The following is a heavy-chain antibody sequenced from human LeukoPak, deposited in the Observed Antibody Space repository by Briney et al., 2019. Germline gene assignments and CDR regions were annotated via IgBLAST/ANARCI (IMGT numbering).Heavy chain of an antibody. J-gene: IGHJ4*02. CDR1: GFTFSSYG. D-gene: IGHD2-2*02. Sequence: GGSLRLSGAASGFTFSSYGMHWVRQAPGKGLEWVAFIRYDGSNKYYADSVKGRFTISRDNSKNTLYLQMNSLRAEDTPVYYCAKFGRLVPAAIQAVDYWGQGTLVTVSS. CDR3: AKFGRLVPAAIQAVDY. V-gene: IGHV3-30*02. CDR2: IRYDGSNK.